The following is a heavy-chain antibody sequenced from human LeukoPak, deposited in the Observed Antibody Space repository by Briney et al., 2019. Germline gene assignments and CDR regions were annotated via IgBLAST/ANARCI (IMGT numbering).Heavy chain of an antibody. D-gene: IGHD2-21*02. CDR2: INPSGGST. Sequence: GASVKVSCKASGYTFISYYMHWVRQAPGQGLEWMGIINPSGGSTSYAQKFQGRVTMTRDMSTSTVYMELSSLRSEDTAVYYCARDGTLAYCGGDCYSLSSFFDYWGQGTLVTVSS. V-gene: IGHV1-46*01. CDR3: ARDGTLAYCGGDCYSLSSFFDY. J-gene: IGHJ4*02. CDR1: GYTFISYY.